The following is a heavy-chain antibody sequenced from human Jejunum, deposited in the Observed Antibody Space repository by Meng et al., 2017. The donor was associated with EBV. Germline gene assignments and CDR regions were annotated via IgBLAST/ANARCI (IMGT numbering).Heavy chain of an antibody. CDR2: INSDGSGT. D-gene: IGHD5-24*01. Sequence: EVQLVESGGGVLQPGGSLRLSCAAYGFNFSIYWMHWVRQAPGKGLVWVSHINSDGSGTTYADSVKGRFTISRDNAKNTVYLQMNSLRAEDTAVYYCARGDGSHFSWGQGTLVTVSS. J-gene: IGHJ5*02. CDR3: ARGDGSHFS. CDR1: GFNFSIYW. V-gene: IGHV3-74*01.